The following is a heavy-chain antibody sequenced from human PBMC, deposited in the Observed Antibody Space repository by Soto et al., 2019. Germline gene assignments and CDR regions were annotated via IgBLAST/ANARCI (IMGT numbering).Heavy chain of an antibody. CDR2: IYYSGST. J-gene: IGHJ3*02. D-gene: IGHD3-10*01. CDR1: GGSISSYY. Sequence: SETLSLTCTVSGGSISSYYWSWIRQPPGKGLEWIGYIYYSGSTNYNPSLKSRVTISVDTSKNQFSLKLSSVTAADTAVYYCARRGGAYYYGSGSYYRKGVGDAFDIWGQGTMVTVSS. CDR3: ARRGGAYYYGSGSYYRKGVGDAFDI. V-gene: IGHV4-59*08.